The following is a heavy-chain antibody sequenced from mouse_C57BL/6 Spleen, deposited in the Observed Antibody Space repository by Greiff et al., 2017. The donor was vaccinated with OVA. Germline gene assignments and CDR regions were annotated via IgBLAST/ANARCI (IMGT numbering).Heavy chain of an antibody. CDR3: AREGITTVVARGYFDV. Sequence: EVQRVESGPGLAKPSQTLSLTCSVTGYSITSDYWNWIRKFPGNKLEYMGYISYSGSTYYNPSLKSRISITRDTSKNQYYLQLNSVTTEDTATYYCAREGITTVVARGYFDVWGTGTTVTVSS. V-gene: IGHV3-8*01. CDR2: ISYSGST. J-gene: IGHJ1*03. CDR1: GYSITSDY. D-gene: IGHD1-1*01.